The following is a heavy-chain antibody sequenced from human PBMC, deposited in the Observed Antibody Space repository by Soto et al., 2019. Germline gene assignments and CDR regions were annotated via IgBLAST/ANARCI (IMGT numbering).Heavy chain of an antibody. CDR2: IIPVFNAA. Sequence: QVQLVQSGAEVKKPGSSVRVSCKVSGGTFGSHTFTWVRQAPGQGLEWMGGIIPVFNAANYAQRFQDRVTITEDRSATTGYLEVSRRTSADTATYYCARLETLTDHNTRGTDLDLWGQGTLVIVSS. CDR3: ARLETLTDHNTRGTDLDL. J-gene: IGHJ4*02. D-gene: IGHD3-16*01. CDR1: GGTFGSHT. V-gene: IGHV1-69*06.